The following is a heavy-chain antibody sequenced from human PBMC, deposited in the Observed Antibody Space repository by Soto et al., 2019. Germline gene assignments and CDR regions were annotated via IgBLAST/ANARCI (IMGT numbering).Heavy chain of an antibody. J-gene: IGHJ4*02. CDR1: GFSFSSYA. CDR3: AKGSIEYIASVDN. V-gene: IGHV3-23*01. CDR2: ISARGGSS. D-gene: IGHD2-21*01. Sequence: DVQLLESGGGLVQPGGSLRLSCAASGFSFSSYAMVWVRQAPGKGLEWVSVISARGGSSYFADSVKGRFTISRDNSKNVLSLKMNSLRAQDTAIYFCAKGSIEYIASVDNWGQGTLVSVSS.